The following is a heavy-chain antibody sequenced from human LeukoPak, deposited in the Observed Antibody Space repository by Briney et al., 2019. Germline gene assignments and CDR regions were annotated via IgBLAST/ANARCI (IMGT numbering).Heavy chain of an antibody. Sequence: SETLSLTCTVSGGSISSSSYYWGWIRQPPGKGLGWIGSIYYSGSTYYNPSLKSRVTISVDTSKNQFSLKLSSVTAADTAVYYCARRDYGSGSYAVSLGDSADYWGQGTLVTVSS. V-gene: IGHV4-39*01. D-gene: IGHD3-10*01. CDR3: ARRDYGSGSYAVSLGDSADY. CDR1: GGSISSSSYY. CDR2: IYYSGST. J-gene: IGHJ4*02.